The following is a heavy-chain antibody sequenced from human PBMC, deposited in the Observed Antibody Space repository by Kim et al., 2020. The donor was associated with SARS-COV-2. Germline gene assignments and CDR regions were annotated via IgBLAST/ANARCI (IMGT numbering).Heavy chain of an antibody. CDR2: IYTGASP. CDR3: ARDTRSVAVAGTSMYTSGGMDV. CDR1: GFTVSSHY. D-gene: IGHD6-19*01. V-gene: IGHV3-53*01. J-gene: IGHJ6*02. Sequence: GGSLRLSCAASGFTVSSHYMSWVRQAPGKGLEWVALIYTGASPYYADSVKGRLIISRDNSKNTLYLQMNSLRAEDTAVYYCARDTRSVAVAGTSMYTSGGMDVWGQGTTVTVSS.